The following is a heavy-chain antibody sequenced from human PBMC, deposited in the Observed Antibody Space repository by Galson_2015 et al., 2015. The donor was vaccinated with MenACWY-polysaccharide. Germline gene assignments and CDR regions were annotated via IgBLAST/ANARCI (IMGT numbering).Heavy chain of an antibody. D-gene: IGHD5-12*01. CDR3: ARDKPPTTDVDYYSGLDV. CDR1: GFDFTRYS. J-gene: IGHJ6*02. CDR2: ITGSSETI. Sequence: SLRLSCAASGFDFTRYSMNWVRQAPGKGLEWLSYITGSSETIYYADSVKGRFTISRDNAQKSLVLQLRSLTSEDTAIYYCARDKPPTTDVDYYSGLDVWGQGTTVIVSS. V-gene: IGHV3-48*01.